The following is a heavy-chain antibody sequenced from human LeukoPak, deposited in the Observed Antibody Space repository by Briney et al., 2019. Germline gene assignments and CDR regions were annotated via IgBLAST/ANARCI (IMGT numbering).Heavy chain of an antibody. D-gene: IGHD3-22*01. J-gene: IGHJ5*02. Sequence: SETLSLTCAVYGGSFSGYYWTWIRQPPGKGLEWIGEINHSGSTNYNPSLKSRVTISVDTSKNQFSLKLSSVTAADTAVYYCAGYTDSSGYNWFDPWGQGTLVTVSS. CDR1: GGSFSGYY. V-gene: IGHV4-34*01. CDR2: INHSGST. CDR3: AGYTDSSGYNWFDP.